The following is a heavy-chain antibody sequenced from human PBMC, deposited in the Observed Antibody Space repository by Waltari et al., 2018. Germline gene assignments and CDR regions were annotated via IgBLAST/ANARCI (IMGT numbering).Heavy chain of an antibody. CDR3: ARGPGLGY. Sequence: QVQLQESGPGLVKPSETLSLTCTVSGGSVSSGSYYWSWIRQPPGKGLEWIGYIYYGGSTNYNPSLKSRVTISVDTSKNQFSLKLSSVTAADTAVYYCARGPGLGYWGQGTLVTVSS. V-gene: IGHV4-61*01. J-gene: IGHJ4*02. D-gene: IGHD6-19*01. CDR1: GGSVSSGSYY. CDR2: IYYGGST.